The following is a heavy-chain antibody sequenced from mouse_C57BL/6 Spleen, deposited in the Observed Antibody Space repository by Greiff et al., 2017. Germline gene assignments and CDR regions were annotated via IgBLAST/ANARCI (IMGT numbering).Heavy chain of an antibody. CDR1: GFTFSDYG. CDR3: ARGLGYYAMDY. Sequence: EVKLVESGGGLVKPGGSLKLSCAASGFTFSDYGMHWVRQAPEKGLEWVAYISSGSSTIYYADTVKGRYTISRENAKNTLFLQMTSLRSDDTAMYYCARGLGYYAMDYWGQGTSVTVSS. CDR2: ISSGSSTI. J-gene: IGHJ4*01. D-gene: IGHD4-1*01. V-gene: IGHV5-17*01.